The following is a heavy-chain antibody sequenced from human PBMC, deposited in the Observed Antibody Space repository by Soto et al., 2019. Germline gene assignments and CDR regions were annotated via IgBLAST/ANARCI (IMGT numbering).Heavy chain of an antibody. J-gene: IGHJ5*02. CDR2: ISSSGDST. D-gene: IGHD2-2*02. V-gene: IGHV3-64*04. CDR3: ARAELRWAYCSSTSCYSFGP. Sequence: AGGSLRLSCSASGFSFNMYGVHWVRQTPGKGLQYVSAISSSGDSTYYANSVKGRFTISRDNSKNTLYLQMNSLRAEDTAVYYCARAELRWAYCSSTSCYSFGPWGQGTLVTVSS. CDR1: GFSFNMYG.